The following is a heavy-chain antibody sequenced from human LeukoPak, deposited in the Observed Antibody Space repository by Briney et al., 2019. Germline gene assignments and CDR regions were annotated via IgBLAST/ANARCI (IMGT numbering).Heavy chain of an antibody. CDR2: INHSGST. Sequence: SETLSLTCAVYGGSFSGYYWSWIRQPPGKGLEWIGEINHSGSTNYNPSLKSRVTISVDRSKNQFSLKVNAVTAADTAVYYCARGLPYLYWGQGTLVTVSS. V-gene: IGHV4-34*01. CDR1: GGSFSGYY. D-gene: IGHD2-21*02. J-gene: IGHJ4*02. CDR3: ARGLPYLY.